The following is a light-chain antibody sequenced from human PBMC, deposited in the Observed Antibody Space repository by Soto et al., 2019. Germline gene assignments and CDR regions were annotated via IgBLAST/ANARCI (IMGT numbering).Light chain of an antibody. CDR3: QQYNSWPIT. V-gene: IGKV3-15*01. Sequence: EIVMTQSPAILSVSPGERATLSCRASQSVTSNLAWYQQKPGQAPRLVIYGSSTRATGIPARFSGSGSGTEFTLTVSSLQSEDFAVYYCQQYNSWPITFGQGTRLEIK. CDR1: QSVTSN. CDR2: GSS. J-gene: IGKJ5*01.